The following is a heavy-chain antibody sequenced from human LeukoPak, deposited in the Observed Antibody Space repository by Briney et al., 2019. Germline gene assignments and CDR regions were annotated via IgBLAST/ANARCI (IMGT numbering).Heavy chain of an antibody. V-gene: IGHV1-18*01. Sequence: ASVKVSCKPSGYSFTRNGISWVRQAPGQGLEWMAWISANSGNTNYAQNFQDRVTLTTDTSTSAAYMELRSLRSDDTAVYYCARDVNYAFDYWGQGTLVTVSS. J-gene: IGHJ4*02. CDR1: GYSFTRNG. D-gene: IGHD3-16*01. CDR3: ARDVNYAFDY. CDR2: ISANSGNT.